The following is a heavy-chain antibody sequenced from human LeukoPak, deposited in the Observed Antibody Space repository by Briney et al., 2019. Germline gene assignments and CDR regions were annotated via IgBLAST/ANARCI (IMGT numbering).Heavy chain of an antibody. D-gene: IGHD6-19*01. Sequence: TPSQTLSLTCTVSGGSISSGGYYWSWIRQHPGKGLEWIGYIYYSGSTYYNPSLKSRVTISVDTSKNQFSLKLSSVTAADTAVYYCARESRAYSSGLYYFDYWGQGTLVTVSS. J-gene: IGHJ4*02. CDR1: GGSISSGGYY. CDR3: ARESRAYSSGLYYFDY. V-gene: IGHV4-31*03. CDR2: IYYSGST.